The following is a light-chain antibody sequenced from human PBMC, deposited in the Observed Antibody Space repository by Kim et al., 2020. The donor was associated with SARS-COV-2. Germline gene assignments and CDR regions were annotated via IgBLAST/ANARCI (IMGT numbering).Light chain of an antibody. V-gene: IGKV3-15*01. Sequence: EIVMTQSPASLSVSPGERVILSCRASQDIRNNLAWYQQKPGQAPRLLIHGASIRATAIPARFSGSGSETEFTLTISSLQSEDCAVYYCQQYEIWPPLTFGGGTKVDIK. CDR1: QDIRNN. J-gene: IGKJ4*01. CDR3: QQYEIWPPLT. CDR2: GAS.